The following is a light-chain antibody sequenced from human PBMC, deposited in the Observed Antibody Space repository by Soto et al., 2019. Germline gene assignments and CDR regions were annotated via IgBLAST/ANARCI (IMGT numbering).Light chain of an antibody. J-gene: IGLJ1*01. V-gene: IGLV2-14*01. Sequence: QSVLTQPASVSGSPGQSITISCTGTSSDIGAYIYVSWYQHHPGKAPKLIIYEINNRPSGVSDRFSGSKSGNTASLTISGLQADEEAHYYCTSYTDGNNLVFGTGTKVTVL. CDR3: TSYTDGNNLV. CDR2: EIN. CDR1: SSDIGAYIY.